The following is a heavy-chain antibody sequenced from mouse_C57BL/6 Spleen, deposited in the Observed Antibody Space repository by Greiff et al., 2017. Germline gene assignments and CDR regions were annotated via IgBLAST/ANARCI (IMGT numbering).Heavy chain of an antibody. V-gene: IGHV1-9*01. J-gene: IGHJ1*03. CDR1: GYTFTGYW. CDR2: LLPGSGST. CDR3: ARKDYDVGYFDV. Sequence: QVQLQQSGAELMKPGASVKLSCKATGYTFTGYWIEWVKQRPGHGLEWIGELLPGSGSTNYTEKFKGKATFTADTSSNTAYMQLSSLTTEDSAIYYCARKDYDVGYFDVWGTGTTVTVSS. D-gene: IGHD2-4*01.